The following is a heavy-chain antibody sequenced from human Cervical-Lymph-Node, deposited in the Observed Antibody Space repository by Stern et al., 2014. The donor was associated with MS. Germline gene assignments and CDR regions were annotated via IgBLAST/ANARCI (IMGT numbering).Heavy chain of an antibody. D-gene: IGHD6-13*01. V-gene: IGHV3-9*01. CDR2: IRLDSDKR. Sequence: QLVESGGGLVQPGRSLRLSCAGSGFNFDDYGMHWVRQAPGQGLEWVSGIRLDSDKRVYAGSVKSQFTISRDNDKDSLYLQMDSLRVEDTALYYCAKDRTSSSWGVDYWGQGSLVTVSS. CDR3: AKDRTSSSWGVDY. CDR1: GFNFDDYG. J-gene: IGHJ4*02.